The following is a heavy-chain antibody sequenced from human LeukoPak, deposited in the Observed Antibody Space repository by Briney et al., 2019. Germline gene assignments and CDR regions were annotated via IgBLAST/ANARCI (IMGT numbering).Heavy chain of an antibody. D-gene: IGHD3-10*01. CDR2: INPNSGGT. Sequence: ASVKVSCKASGYTFTGYYMHWVRQAPGQGLEWMGWINPNSGGTNYAQKLQGRVTMTTDTSTSTAYMELSRLRSDDTAVYYCASCFGELLSFDYWGQGTLVTVSS. CDR3: ASCFGELLSFDY. V-gene: IGHV1-2*02. J-gene: IGHJ4*02. CDR1: GYTFTGYY.